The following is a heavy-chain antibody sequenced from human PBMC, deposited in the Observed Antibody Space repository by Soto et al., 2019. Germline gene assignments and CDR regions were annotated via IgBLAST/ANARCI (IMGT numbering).Heavy chain of an antibody. CDR2: ISAHNGNT. Sequence: QVHLVQSGAEVKKPGASVKVSCKASGYTFTSYGITWVRQAPGQGLEWMGWISAHNGNTDYAQKLQGRVIVTRDTSTSTAYMEVRSLRSDDTAMYYCARGRYGEYWGSGARVTVSS. V-gene: IGHV1-18*01. CDR1: GYTFTSYG. D-gene: IGHD1-1*01. CDR3: ARGRYGEY. J-gene: IGHJ4*02.